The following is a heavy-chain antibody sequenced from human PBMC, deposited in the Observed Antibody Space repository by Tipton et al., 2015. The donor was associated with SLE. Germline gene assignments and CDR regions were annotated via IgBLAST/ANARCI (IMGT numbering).Heavy chain of an antibody. CDR3: ARVRATRENSDFWSGYFFDY. CDR1: GGSIGSDY. D-gene: IGHD3-3*01. CDR2: IYSSGSI. Sequence: TLSLTCTVSGGSIGSDYWNWVRQPPGKGLEWIGYIYSSGSINYTPSLKNRVTISLDTSKNQFSMSLSSVNAADTAVYYCARVRATRENSDFWSGYFFDYWGQGTLVSV. J-gene: IGHJ4*02. V-gene: IGHV4-59*12.